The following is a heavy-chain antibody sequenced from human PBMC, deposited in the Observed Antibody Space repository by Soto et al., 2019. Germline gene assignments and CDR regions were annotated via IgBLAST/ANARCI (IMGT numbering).Heavy chain of an antibody. V-gene: IGHV4-61*05. J-gene: IGHJ6*03. Sequence: SETLSLTCTVSGGSVSSSSYYWGRVRQPPGRGLEWIGYVYYSGRTNYNPSLESRVTISVDTSENQFSLKLNSVTAADTAVYYCARGARFGDRRYMDVWGKGTTVTVSS. D-gene: IGHD3-10*01. CDR1: GGSVSSSSYY. CDR2: VYYSGRT. CDR3: ARGARFGDRRYMDV.